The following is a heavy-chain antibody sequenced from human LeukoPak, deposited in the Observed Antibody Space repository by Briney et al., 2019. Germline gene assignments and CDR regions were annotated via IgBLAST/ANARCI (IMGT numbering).Heavy chain of an antibody. CDR1: GGSISGYY. Sequence: SETLSLTCTVSGGSISGYYWSWVRQSSGKGLEWIANIYDEGNTKKNPSLKSRVTISRDMSKNQVSLKLTSVAAADTAIYYCARHIGAWAFDIWGQGTMVTVSP. J-gene: IGHJ3*02. CDR3: ARHIGAWAFDI. CDR2: IYDEGNT. V-gene: IGHV4-59*08.